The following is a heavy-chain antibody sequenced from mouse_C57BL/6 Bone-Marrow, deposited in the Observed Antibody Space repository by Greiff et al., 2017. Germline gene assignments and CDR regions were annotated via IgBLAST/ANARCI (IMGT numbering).Heavy chain of an antibody. CDR1: GYTFTSYT. D-gene: IGHD1-1*01. Sequence: QVQLKQSGAELARPGASVKMSCKASGYTFTSYTMHWVKQRPGQGLEWIGYINPSSGYTKYNQKFKDKATLTADKSSSTAYMQLSSLTSEDSAVYYCAKEALLLRAGAMDYWGQGTSVTVSS. V-gene: IGHV1-4*01. CDR2: INPSSGYT. CDR3: AKEALLLRAGAMDY. J-gene: IGHJ4*01.